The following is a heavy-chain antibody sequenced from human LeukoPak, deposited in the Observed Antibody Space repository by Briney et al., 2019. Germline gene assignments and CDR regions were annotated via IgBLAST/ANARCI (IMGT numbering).Heavy chain of an antibody. Sequence: SETQSLPCAVSGGSISSSHWWSWVRQPPGKGLEWIGSIYYTGRTYGNPSLKSRVTTSVDTSKNQFSLRLTSVTAADTAVYYCARLYYDSSGYYYFDYWGQGTLVTVSS. CDR3: ARLYYDSSGYYYFDY. CDR2: IYYTGRT. CDR1: GGSISSSHW. J-gene: IGHJ4*02. D-gene: IGHD3-22*01. V-gene: IGHV4-39*01.